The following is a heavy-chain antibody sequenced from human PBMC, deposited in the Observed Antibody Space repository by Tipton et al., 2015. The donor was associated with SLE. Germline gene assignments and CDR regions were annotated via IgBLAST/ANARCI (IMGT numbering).Heavy chain of an antibody. CDR1: GYTFTSYG. CDR2: IIPISGAA. CDR3: TRGTHIWTYSTSATFMDAFAI. D-gene: IGHD2/OR15-2a*01. V-gene: IGHV1-69*01. Sequence: QVQLVQSGAEVKKPGASVKVSCKASGYTFTSYGISWVRQAPGQGLEWMGGIIPISGAANYAQKFEGRVMITADQATNTAYMELSSLRDEDTAMYYCTRGTHIWTYSTSATFMDAFAIWGQGTLVTVSS. J-gene: IGHJ3*02.